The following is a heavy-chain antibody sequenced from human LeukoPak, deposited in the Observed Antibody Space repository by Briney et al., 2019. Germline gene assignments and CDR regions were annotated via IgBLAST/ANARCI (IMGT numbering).Heavy chain of an antibody. D-gene: IGHD6-6*01. Sequence: SETLSLTCTVSGGSVSSDYWSWIRQPPGKGLEWIGWISYSGSSNYSPSLKSRLTLSVDTSKNQFSLKLSSVTAADTAVYYCARGGASSKFFDYWGQGTLVTVSS. CDR2: ISYSGSS. CDR3: ARGGASSKFFDY. J-gene: IGHJ4*02. V-gene: IGHV4-59*02. CDR1: GGSVSSDY.